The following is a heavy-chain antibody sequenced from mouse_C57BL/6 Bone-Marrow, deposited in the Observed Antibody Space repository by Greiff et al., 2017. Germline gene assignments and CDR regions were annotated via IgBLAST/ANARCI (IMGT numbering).Heavy chain of an antibody. V-gene: IGHV1-50*01. CDR2: IDPSDSDT. Sequence: QVQLQQPGAELVKPGASVKLSCKASGYTFNSYWMQWVKQRPGQGLEWIGEIDPSDSDTNYNQKFKGKATLTVDTSSSTAYMQLSSLTSENSAVYYCSRYGSRYFDVWGTGTTVTVSS. CDR1: GYTFNSYW. CDR3: SRYGSRYFDV. J-gene: IGHJ1*03. D-gene: IGHD2-1*01.